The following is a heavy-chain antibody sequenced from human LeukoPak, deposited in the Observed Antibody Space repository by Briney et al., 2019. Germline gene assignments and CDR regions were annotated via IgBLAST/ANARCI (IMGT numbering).Heavy chain of an antibody. CDR3: AKDWTSHNGVYDCLDF. Sequence: GGSLRLSCAASGFTFSSYVMNWVRQAPGKGLEWVATIGGPAETFYADSVRGRFTISRDNSRYTLYLQMNRLRAEDSALYYCAKDWTSHNGVYDCLDFWGQGTQVTVSS. CDR1: GFTFSSYV. D-gene: IGHD3-16*01. CDR2: IGGPAET. J-gene: IGHJ4*02. V-gene: IGHV3-23*01.